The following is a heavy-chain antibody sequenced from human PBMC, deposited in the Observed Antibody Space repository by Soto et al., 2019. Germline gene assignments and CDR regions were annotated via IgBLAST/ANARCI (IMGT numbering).Heavy chain of an antibody. J-gene: IGHJ1*01. CDR2: ISSSDSTI. D-gene: IGHD3-16*01. CDR3: VRGRFGYVQH. V-gene: IGHV3-48*03. CDR1: GFTFSSYE. Sequence: GGSLRLSCAASGFTFSSYEMNWVRQAPGKGLEWISYISSSDSTIYYADSVKGRFTISRDNDKNSLYLQMNSLRVEDTAVYFCVRGRFGYVQHWGQGTLVTVSS.